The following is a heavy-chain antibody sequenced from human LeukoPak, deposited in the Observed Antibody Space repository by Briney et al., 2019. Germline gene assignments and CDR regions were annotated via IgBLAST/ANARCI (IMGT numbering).Heavy chain of an antibody. D-gene: IGHD3-16*02. V-gene: IGHV3-53*01. CDR3: AREGVMITFGGVIVTTYFDY. Sequence: HPGGSLRLSCAASGFTVSSNYMSWVRQAPGKGLEWVSVIYSGGSTYYADSVKGRFTISRDNSKNTLYLQMNSLRAEDTAVYYCAREGVMITFGGVIVTTYFDYWGQGTLVTVSS. J-gene: IGHJ4*02. CDR2: IYSGGST. CDR1: GFTVSSNY.